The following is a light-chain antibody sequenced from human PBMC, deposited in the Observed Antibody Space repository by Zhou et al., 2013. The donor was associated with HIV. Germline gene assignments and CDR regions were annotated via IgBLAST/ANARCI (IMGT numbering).Light chain of an antibody. CDR3: QQYYSYPQKT. V-gene: IGKV1-8*01. CDR2: AAS. CDR1: QGISSY. Sequence: AIRITQSPSSLSASTGDRVTITCRASQGISSYLAWYQQKPGKAPKLLIYAASTLQSGVPSRFSGSGSGTDFTPTISCLQSEDFATYYCQQYYSYPQKTFGQGTKVEIK. J-gene: IGKJ1*01.